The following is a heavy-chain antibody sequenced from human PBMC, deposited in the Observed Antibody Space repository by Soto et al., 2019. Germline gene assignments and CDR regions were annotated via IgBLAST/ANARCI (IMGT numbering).Heavy chain of an antibody. CDR1: GGTFSSYA. V-gene: IGHV1-69*01. CDR3: ARGGQQLVEGNNWFDP. J-gene: IGHJ5*02. CDR2: IIPIFGTA. D-gene: IGHD6-13*01. Sequence: QVPLVQSWAEVRKPGSSVKVSCKASGGTFSSYAISWVRQAPGQGLEWMGGIIPIFGTANYAQKFQGRVTITADESTSTAYMELSRLRSEDTAVYYCARGGQQLVEGNNWFDPWGQGTLVTVSS.